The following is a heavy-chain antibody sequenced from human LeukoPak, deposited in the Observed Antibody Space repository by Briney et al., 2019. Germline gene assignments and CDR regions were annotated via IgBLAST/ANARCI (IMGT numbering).Heavy chain of an antibody. CDR2: ISGSGDST. CDR1: GFTFSSYV. Sequence: GGSLRLSCAASGFTFSSYVMSWVRQAPGKGLEWVSVISGSGDSTYYADSVKGCFTISRDNSKNTLYLQMDSLRAEDTAVYYCARGDRNSGWSVWGQGTLVTVSS. CDR3: ARGDRNSGWSV. V-gene: IGHV3-23*01. J-gene: IGHJ4*02. D-gene: IGHD5-12*01.